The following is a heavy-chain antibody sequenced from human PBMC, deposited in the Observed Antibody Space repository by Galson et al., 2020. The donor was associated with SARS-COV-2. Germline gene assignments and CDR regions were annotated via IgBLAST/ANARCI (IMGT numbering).Heavy chain of an antibody. CDR1: GFTFSSYW. D-gene: IGHD3-3*01. Sequence: GESLKISRAASGFTFSSYWLSWVRQAPGKGLEWVANIKQDGSEQYYVDSVKGRFTISRDNAKNSLYLQMNSLRAEDTAVYYCARDTYYDPYGMDVWGQGTTVTVSS. J-gene: IGHJ6*02. V-gene: IGHV3-7*01. CDR2: IKQDGSEQ. CDR3: ARDTYYDPYGMDV.